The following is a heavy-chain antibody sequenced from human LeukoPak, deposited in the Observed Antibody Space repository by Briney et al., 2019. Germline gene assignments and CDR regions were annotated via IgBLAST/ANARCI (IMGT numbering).Heavy chain of an antibody. CDR1: GFTFSSYS. Sequence: PGGSLRLSCAASGFTFSSYSMNWVRQAPGKGLEWVSSISSSSSYIYYADSVKGRFTISRDNAKNSLYLQMNSLRAEDTAVYYCAREQVAVAGGFGYWGQGTLVTVSS. CDR3: AREQVAVAGGFGY. J-gene: IGHJ4*02. V-gene: IGHV3-21*01. CDR2: ISSSSSYI. D-gene: IGHD6-19*01.